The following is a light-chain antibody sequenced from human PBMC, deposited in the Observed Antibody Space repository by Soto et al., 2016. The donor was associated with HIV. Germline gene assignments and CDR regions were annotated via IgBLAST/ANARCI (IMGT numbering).Light chain of an antibody. J-gene: IGLJ1*01. CDR2: QDN. CDR1: KLGHFYEKKY. V-gene: IGLV3-1*01. CDR3: QAWDPSAQYV. Sequence: SYELSQPPSVSVSPGQTASITCSGDKLGHFYEKKYTSWYQQKPGQSPVLIIYQDNKRPSGIPERFSGSSSGDTATLTISGTQAMDEADYFCQAWDPSAQYVFGTGTTVTVL.